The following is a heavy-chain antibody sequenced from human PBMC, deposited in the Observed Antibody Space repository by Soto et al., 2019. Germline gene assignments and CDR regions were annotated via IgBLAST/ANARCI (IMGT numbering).Heavy chain of an antibody. Sequence: PSETLSLTCTVSGGSMSSGDYYWSWIRQPPGKGLEWIGYIYNSGRTYHNPSLKSRGTMSVDTSKNQFSLNMSSVSAADTAVYYCAAFLGAYWYFDLWGRGTLVTVSS. CDR2: IYNSGRT. CDR3: AAFLGAYWYFDL. CDR1: GGSMSSGDYY. D-gene: IGHD1-26*01. V-gene: IGHV4-30-4*01. J-gene: IGHJ2*01.